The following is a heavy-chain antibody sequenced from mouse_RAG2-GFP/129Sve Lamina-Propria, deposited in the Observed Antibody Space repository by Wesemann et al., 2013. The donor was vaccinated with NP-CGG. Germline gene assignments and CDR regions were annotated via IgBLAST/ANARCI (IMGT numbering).Heavy chain of an antibody. CDR3: TRLGDPYDYDDYYAMDY. Sequence: QVQLQQSGAELVRPGASVTLSCKASGYTFTDYEMHWVKQTPVHGLEWIGAIDPETGGTAYNQKFKGKAILTADKSSSTAYMELRSLTSEDSAVYYCTRLGDPYDYDDYYAMDYWGQGTSVTVSS. D-gene: IGHD2-4*01. CDR1: GYTFTDYE. J-gene: IGHJ4*01. V-gene: IGHV1-15*01. CDR2: IDPETGGT.